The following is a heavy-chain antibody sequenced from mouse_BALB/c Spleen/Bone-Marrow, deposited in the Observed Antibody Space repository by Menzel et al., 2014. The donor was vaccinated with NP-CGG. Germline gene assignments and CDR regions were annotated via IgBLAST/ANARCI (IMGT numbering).Heavy chain of an antibody. CDR1: GYTFTDYW. CDR2: INPSTGYP. V-gene: IGHV1-7*01. D-gene: IGHD2-10*02. Sequence: VQLQQSGAELAKPGASVKMSCKASGYTFTDYWMHWVKQRPGQGLEWIGYINPSTGYPEYNQKFKDKATLTADKSSSTAYMQLSGLTSEDSAVYYCARTKYGLTGGNYWGQGTTLTVSS. J-gene: IGHJ2*01. CDR3: ARTKYGLTGGNY.